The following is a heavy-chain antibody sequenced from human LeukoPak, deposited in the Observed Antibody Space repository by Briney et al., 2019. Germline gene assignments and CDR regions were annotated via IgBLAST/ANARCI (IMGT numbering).Heavy chain of an antibody. V-gene: IGHV3-33*01. CDR3: ATAVASSSGWYADY. D-gene: IGHD6-19*01. CDR2: IWYDGSNK. J-gene: IGHJ4*02. Sequence: GGSLRLSCAASGFTFRSYGMHWVRQAPGKGLEWVAVIWYDGSNKYYADSVKGRFTVSRDNSKNTLYLQMNSLRAEDTAVYCCATAVASSSGWYADYWGQGTLVTVSS. CDR1: GFTFRSYG.